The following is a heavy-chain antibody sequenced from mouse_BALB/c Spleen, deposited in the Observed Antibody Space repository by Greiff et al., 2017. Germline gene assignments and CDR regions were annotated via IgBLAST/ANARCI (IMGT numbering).Heavy chain of an antibody. V-gene: IGHV14-4*02. J-gene: IGHJ2*01. D-gene: IGHD1-1*01. CDR2: IDPENGDT. CDR1: GFNIKDYY. Sequence: VQLQQSGAELVRSGASVKLSCTASGFNIKDYYMHWVKQRPEQGLEWIGWIDPENGDTEYAPKFQGKATMTADTSSNTAYLQLSSLTSEDTAVYYCNACIATVVEDDWGQGTTLTVSS. CDR3: NACIATVVEDD.